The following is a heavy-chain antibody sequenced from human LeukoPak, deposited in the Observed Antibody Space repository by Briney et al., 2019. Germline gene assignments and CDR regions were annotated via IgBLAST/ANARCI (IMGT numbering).Heavy chain of an antibody. J-gene: IGHJ4*02. Sequence: GASLKISCTGSGSSFTSYWIGWVRPMPGKGLEWMGIIYPGDSDTRYSPSFQGQVTISADKSISTAYLQWSSLKASDTAMYYCARPFWYYDSSGYYYDDDWGQGTLVSVSS. CDR2: IYPGDSDT. D-gene: IGHD3-22*01. CDR3: ARPFWYYDSSGYYYDDD. V-gene: IGHV5-51*01. CDR1: GSSFTSYW.